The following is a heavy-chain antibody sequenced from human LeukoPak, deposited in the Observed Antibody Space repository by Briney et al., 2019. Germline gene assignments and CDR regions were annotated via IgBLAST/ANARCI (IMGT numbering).Heavy chain of an antibody. J-gene: IGHJ4*02. CDR1: GYTFTSHG. Sequence: ASVKVSCKASGYTFTSHGISWVRQAPGQGLEWMGWISAYNGNTNYAQKLQGRVTMTTDTSTSTAYMELRSLRSDDTDVYYCARDLEGGSYLSSLVPDYWGQGTLVTVSS. V-gene: IGHV1-18*01. CDR2: ISAYNGNT. D-gene: IGHD1-26*01. CDR3: ARDLEGGSYLSSLVPDY.